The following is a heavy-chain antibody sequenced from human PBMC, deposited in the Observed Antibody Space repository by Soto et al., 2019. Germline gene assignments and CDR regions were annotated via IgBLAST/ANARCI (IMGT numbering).Heavy chain of an antibody. CDR3: EASGILGYSRSTSCLAPLGY. Sequence: SEPMCLTYSVAGGYTGSYYWRCILQTPRKGMEWIGYIYYSGSTDYSPSLKSRVTMSIDTSQNQVSLKLTSVTTADTAVYYCEASGILGYSRSTSCLAPLGYWGQGTLVTVSS. CDR2: IYYSGST. V-gene: IGHV4-59*01. D-gene: IGHD2-2*01. J-gene: IGHJ4*02. CDR1: GGYTGSYY.